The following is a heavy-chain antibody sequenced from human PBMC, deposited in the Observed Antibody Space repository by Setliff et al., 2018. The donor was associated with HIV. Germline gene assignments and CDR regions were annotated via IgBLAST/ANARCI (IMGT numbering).Heavy chain of an antibody. CDR3: ARGTAPRPASVLEFLEWLFPNWFDP. CDR1: GYNFTDYD. CDR2: MNPNNGNT. D-gene: IGHD3-3*02. Sequence: ASVKVSCKASGYNFTDYDINWVRQATGQGLEWMGWMNPNNGNTGYAEKFQGRVTMTRDTSISTAYMELSRLRSDDTAVYYCARGTAPRPASVLEFLEWLFPNWFDPWGQGTLVTVSS. V-gene: IGHV1-8*02. J-gene: IGHJ5*02.